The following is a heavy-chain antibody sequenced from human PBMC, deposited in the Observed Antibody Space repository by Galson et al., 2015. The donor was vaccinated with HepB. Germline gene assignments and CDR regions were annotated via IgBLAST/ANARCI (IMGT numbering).Heavy chain of an antibody. CDR2: IIPILGIA. J-gene: IGHJ6*02. V-gene: IGHV1-69*02. D-gene: IGHD6-13*01. Sequence: SVKVSCKASGGTFSSYTISWVRQAPGQGLEWMGRIIPILGIANYAQKFQGRVTITADKSTSTAYMELSSLRSEDTAVYYCARVAGIAAAGPGRYYYYDMDVWGQGTTVTVSS. CDR1: GGTFSSYT. CDR3: ARVAGIAAAGPGRYYYYDMDV.